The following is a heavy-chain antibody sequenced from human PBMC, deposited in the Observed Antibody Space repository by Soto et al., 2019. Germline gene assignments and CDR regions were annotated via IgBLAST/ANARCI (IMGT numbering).Heavy chain of an antibody. Sequence: GGSLRLSCETSGFIFKMYWMHWVRQVPGQGPQWVARITDDGSTTYYAASVEGRFTISRDNAKNALYLQMTSLRPDDTAVYYCTRGPRPTSIGTGAFWGQGTLGTVS. CDR3: TRGPRPTSIGTGAF. CDR1: GFIFKMYW. J-gene: IGHJ4*02. V-gene: IGHV3-74*01. D-gene: IGHD3-10*01. CDR2: ITDDGSTT.